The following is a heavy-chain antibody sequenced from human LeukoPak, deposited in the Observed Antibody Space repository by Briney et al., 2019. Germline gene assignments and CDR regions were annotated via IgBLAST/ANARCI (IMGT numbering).Heavy chain of an antibody. CDR3: ARAGYSSGWYEN. V-gene: IGHV1-2*02. D-gene: IGHD6-19*01. CDR1: GYTFTDYY. Sequence: ASVKVSCKASGYTFTDYYMHWVRQAPGQGLEWMGWINPYIGGTKSAQKFQGRVTMTWDTSISTAYMELSRLRSDDTAVYYCARAGYSSGWYENWGQGTLVTVSS. J-gene: IGHJ4*02. CDR2: INPYIGGT.